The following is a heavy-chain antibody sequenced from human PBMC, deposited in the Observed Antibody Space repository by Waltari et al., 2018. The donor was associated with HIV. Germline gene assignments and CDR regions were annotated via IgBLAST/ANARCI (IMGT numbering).Heavy chain of an antibody. CDR2: IYYSGST. D-gene: IGHD3-10*01. CDR3: ARQDAMDGSGSYYEIPINWCDP. V-gene: IGHV4-39*01. CDR1: GGSISSSSYY. Sequence: QLQLQESGPGLVKPSETLSLTCTVSGGSISSSSYYWGWIRQPPGKGLEWIGSIYYSGSTYYNPSLKSRVTISVDTSKNQFSLKLSSVTAADTAVYYCARQDAMDGSGSYYEIPINWCDPWGQGTLVTVSS. J-gene: IGHJ5*02.